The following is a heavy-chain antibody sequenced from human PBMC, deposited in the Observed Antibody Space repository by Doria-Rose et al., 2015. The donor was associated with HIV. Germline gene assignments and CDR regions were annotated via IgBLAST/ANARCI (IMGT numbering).Heavy chain of an antibody. CDR3: ARIKSSRWYHKYYLDF. Sequence: QESGPVLVKPTETLTLTCTVSGVSLSSPGMGASWIRQPPGKALEWLANIFSDDERSYKTSLKSRLTISRSTAKSQVVLTMTDMDPVDTATYYCARIKSSRWYHKYYLDFWGQGTLVIVSA. V-gene: IGHV2-26*01. J-gene: IGHJ4*02. CDR2: IFSDDER. D-gene: IGHD6-13*01. CDR1: GVSLSSPGMG.